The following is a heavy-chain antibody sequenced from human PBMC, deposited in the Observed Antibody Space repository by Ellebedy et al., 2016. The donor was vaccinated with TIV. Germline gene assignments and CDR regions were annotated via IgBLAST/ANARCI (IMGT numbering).Heavy chain of an antibody. D-gene: IGHD4-17*01. CDR3: ARSYGDYPVTFDY. CDR2: IYYSGST. J-gene: IGHJ4*02. CDR1: GGSISSGDYY. V-gene: IGHV4-30-4*01. Sequence: SETLSLXXTVSGGSISSGDYYWSWIRQPPGKGLEWIGYIYYSGSTYYNPSLKSRVTISVDTSKNQFSLKLSSVTAADTAVYYCARSYGDYPVTFDYWGQGTLVTVSS.